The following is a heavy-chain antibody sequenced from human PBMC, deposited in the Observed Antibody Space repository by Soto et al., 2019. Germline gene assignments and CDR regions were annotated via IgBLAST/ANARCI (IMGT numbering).Heavy chain of an antibody. V-gene: IGHV1-18*01. J-gene: IGHJ4*02. CDR3: ASGGTPIAY. CDR1: GYTFTNFG. Sequence: QVQLVQSGAEVKKPGASVKVSCKASGYTFTNFGISWVRQAPGQGLEWMGWIRAYNGNTNYAQKFQGRVTMTTDTSTSTSNMEPRSLRSDDTAVYYCASGGTPIAYWGQGTLVTVA. CDR2: IRAYNGNT. D-gene: IGHD3-16*01.